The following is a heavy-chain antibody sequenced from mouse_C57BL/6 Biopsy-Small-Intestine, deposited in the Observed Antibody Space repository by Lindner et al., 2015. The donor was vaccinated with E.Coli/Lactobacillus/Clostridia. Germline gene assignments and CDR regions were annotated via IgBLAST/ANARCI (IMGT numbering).Heavy chain of an antibody. CDR3: ARTGILPSMSFHYYFDN. V-gene: IGHV1-84*02. CDR2: VNAGNGNT. D-gene: IGHD2-10*02. Sequence: SVKVSCKASGYTFTTYSIHWVRQAPGQSLEWMGWVNAGNGNTKYSQKFQGRVTITSDTSASTAYMELSSLRSEDTAVYYCARTGILPSMSFHYYFDNWGQGTLITVSS. J-gene: IGHJ2*01. CDR1: GYTFTTYS.